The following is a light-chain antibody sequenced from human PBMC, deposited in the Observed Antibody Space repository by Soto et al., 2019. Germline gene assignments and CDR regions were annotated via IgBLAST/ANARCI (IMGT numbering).Light chain of an antibody. V-gene: IGLV2-14*01. CDR3: TSYTSGSLYV. Sequence: QSALTQPASVSGSPGQSITISCTGTSSDFGAYNYVSWYQQYPGKVPKLLIDNVSNRPSGVSNRFSGSKSGNTASLTISGLQAEDEADYFCTSYTSGSLYVFGTGTKLTVL. CDR2: NVS. J-gene: IGLJ1*01. CDR1: SSDFGAYNY.